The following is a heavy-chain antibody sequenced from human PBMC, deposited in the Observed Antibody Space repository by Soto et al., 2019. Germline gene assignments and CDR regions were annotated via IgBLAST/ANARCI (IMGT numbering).Heavy chain of an antibody. CDR3: ARSQNYDLLSGYYTKGGDFDY. CDR2: IIPIFGTE. Sequence: QVQLVQSGAEVKKPGSSVKVSCKASRDTFSRYSISWVRQAPGQGLEWMGGIIPIFGTERYARKFRGRVTGSADESTSTAYMYLSSLRSEDTAVYYCARSQNYDLLSGYYTKGGDFDYWGQGTLVTVSS. J-gene: IGHJ4*02. D-gene: IGHD3-9*01. V-gene: IGHV1-69*01. CDR1: RDTFSRYS.